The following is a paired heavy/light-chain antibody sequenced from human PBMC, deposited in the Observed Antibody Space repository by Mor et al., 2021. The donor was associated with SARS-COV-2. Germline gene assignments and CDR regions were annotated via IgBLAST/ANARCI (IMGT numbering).Light chain of an antibody. J-gene: IGLJ1*01. V-gene: IGLV2-8*01. CDR3: NSYAGSNNFV. CDR2: EVT. CDR1: SSDVGGYNY. Sequence: QSALTQPPSASGSPGQSVTISCTGTSSDVGGYNYVSWYQQHPGKAPKLIIYEVTKRPSGVPDRFSGSKSGNTASLTVSGLQAEDEADYYCNSYAGSNNFVFGTGTKVSVL.
Heavy chain of an antibody. CDR1: GFTFSSPSSPY. J-gene: IGHJ3*01. CDR2: ITNKATSYTT. CDR3: VRDYYTAFDF. D-gene: IGHD3-10*01. Sequence: EVQLVESGGGLVQPGGSLRLSCSASGFTFSSPSSPYMDWVRQAPGKGLEWVGRITNKATSYTTQCAASVKGRFIISRDDSINSLYLQMNSLKTEDTAVYYCVRDYYTAFDFWGQGTMVTVSS. V-gene: IGHV3-72*01.